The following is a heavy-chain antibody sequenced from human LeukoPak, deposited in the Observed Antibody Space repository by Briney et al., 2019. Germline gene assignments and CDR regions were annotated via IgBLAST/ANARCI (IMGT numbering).Heavy chain of an antibody. J-gene: IGHJ4*02. V-gene: IGHV1-3*01. CDR1: GYTFTSYA. D-gene: IGHD2-2*01. CDR3: ARVGYCSSTSCSPLDY. CDR2: INAGNGNT. Sequence: GASVKVSCKASGYTFTSYAMHWVHQAPGQRLEWMGWINAGNGNTKYSQKFQGRVTITRDTSASTAYMELSSLRSEDTAVYYCARVGYCSSTSCSPLDYWGQGTLVTVSS.